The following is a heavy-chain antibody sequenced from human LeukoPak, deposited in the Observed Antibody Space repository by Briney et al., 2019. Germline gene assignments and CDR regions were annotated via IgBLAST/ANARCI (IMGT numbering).Heavy chain of an antibody. CDR2: ISSDGSRK. CDR3: ARDRAWNYFDY. D-gene: IGHD3-3*01. J-gene: IGHJ4*02. CDR1: GFTFSSYW. V-gene: IGHV3-30*03. Sequence: GGSLRLSCAASGFTFSSYWMSWVRQAPGKGLEWVAIISSDGSRKYYAHSVEGRFTISRDNSKNTLYLQMDSLRAEDTAVYYCARDRAWNYFDYWGQGTLVTVSS.